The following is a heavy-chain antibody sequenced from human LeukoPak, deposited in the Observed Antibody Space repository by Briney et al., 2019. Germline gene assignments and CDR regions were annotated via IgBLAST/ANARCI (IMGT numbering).Heavy chain of an antibody. CDR2: INPSGGST. CDR3: ARDGDNCSSTSCYYMHYYYYYMDV. Sequence: ASVKVSCKASGYTFTSYYMHWVRQAPGPGLEWMGIINPSGGSTSYAQKFQGRVTMTRDMSTSTVYMELSSLRSEDTAVYYCARDGDNCSSTSCYYMHYYYYYMDVWGKGTTVTVSS. CDR1: GYTFTSYY. J-gene: IGHJ6*03. D-gene: IGHD2-2*01. V-gene: IGHV1-46*01.